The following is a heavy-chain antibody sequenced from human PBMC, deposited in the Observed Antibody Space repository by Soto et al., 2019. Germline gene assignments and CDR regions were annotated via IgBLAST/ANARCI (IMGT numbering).Heavy chain of an antibody. CDR1: GYTFTSYG. J-gene: IGHJ4*02. Sequence: ASVKVSCKASGYTFTSYGISWVRQAPGQGLEWMGWISAYNCNTNYAQKLQGRVTMTTDTSKSTAYMELRSLRSDDTAVYYCARGSSSWYYDPVDYWGQGTLVTVSS. CDR3: ARGSSSWYYDPVDY. D-gene: IGHD6-13*01. V-gene: IGHV1-18*01. CDR2: ISAYNCNT.